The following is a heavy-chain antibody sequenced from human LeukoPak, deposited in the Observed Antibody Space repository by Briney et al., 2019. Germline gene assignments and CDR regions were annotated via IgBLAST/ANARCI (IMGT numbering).Heavy chain of an antibody. Sequence: SETLSLTCAVYGGSFNGYYWSWLRPPAGKGLEWIGEINHSGRTNYNPSLKRRVTISVDTSKNQFSLKLSSVTAADTAVYYCAREDVVVVVAADYWGQGTLVAVSS. V-gene: IGHV4-34*01. CDR3: AREDVVVVVAADY. J-gene: IGHJ4*02. CDR2: INHSGRT. D-gene: IGHD2-15*01. CDR1: GGSFNGYY.